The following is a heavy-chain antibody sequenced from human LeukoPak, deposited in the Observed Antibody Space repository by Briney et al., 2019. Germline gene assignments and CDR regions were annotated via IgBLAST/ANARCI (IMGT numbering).Heavy chain of an antibody. CDR2: IYYSGST. J-gene: IGHJ1*01. D-gene: IGHD3-22*01. V-gene: IGHV4-59*01. Sequence: SETLSLTCTVSGGSISSYYWSWIRQPPGKGLEWIGYIYYSGSTNYNPSLKSRVTISVDTSKNQFSLKLSSVTAADTAVYYRARDLTYDSSGYYYPWGQGTLVTVSS. CDR1: GGSISSYY. CDR3: ARDLTYDSSGYYYP.